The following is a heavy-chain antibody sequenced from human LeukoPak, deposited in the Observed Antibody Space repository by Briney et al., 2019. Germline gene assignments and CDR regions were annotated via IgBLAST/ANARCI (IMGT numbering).Heavy chain of an antibody. CDR2: ISYIGTT. Sequence: PSETLSLTCAVSDDSFSSHYWPWIRQPPGKGLEGIGYISYIGTTNYNPSLMSRVTISIDTAKNQFSLKLSSVTAADTAVYYCARDLVTVTKGFDIWGQGTMVSVSS. V-gene: IGHV4-59*11. J-gene: IGHJ3*02. D-gene: IGHD4-17*01. CDR1: DDSFSSHY. CDR3: ARDLVTVTKGFDI.